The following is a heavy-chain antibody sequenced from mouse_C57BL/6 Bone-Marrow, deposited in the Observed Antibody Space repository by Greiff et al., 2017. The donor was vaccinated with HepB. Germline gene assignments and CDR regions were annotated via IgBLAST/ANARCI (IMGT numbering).Heavy chain of an antibody. D-gene: IGHD1-1*01. V-gene: IGHV14-4*01. Sequence: EVQLQQSGAELVRPGASVKLSCTASGFNIKDDYMHWVKQRPEQGLEWIGWIDPENGDTEYASKFQGKATITADTSSNTAYLQLSSLTSEDTDVYYCTVITTVVGAYWGQGTLVTVSA. CDR2: IDPENGDT. CDR1: GFNIKDDY. J-gene: IGHJ3*01. CDR3: TVITTVVGAY.